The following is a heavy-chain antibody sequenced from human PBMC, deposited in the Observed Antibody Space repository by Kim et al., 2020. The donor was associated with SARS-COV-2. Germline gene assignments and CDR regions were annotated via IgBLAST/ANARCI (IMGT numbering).Heavy chain of an antibody. D-gene: IGHD3-9*01. V-gene: IGHV3-48*03. CDR2: ISSGGTMI. Sequence: GGSLRLSCAASGFTFSSYEMNWVRQAPGKGLEGVSYISSGGTMIYYADSVKGRFTISRDNAKNSLYLQMNSLRAEDTAVYYCARDKGQYLDWLGDYWGQGTLVTVSS. J-gene: IGHJ4*02. CDR3: ARDKGQYLDWLGDY. CDR1: GFTFSSYE.